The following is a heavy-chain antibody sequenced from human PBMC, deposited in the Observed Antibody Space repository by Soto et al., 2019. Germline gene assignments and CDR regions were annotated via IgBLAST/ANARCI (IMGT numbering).Heavy chain of an antibody. D-gene: IGHD4-17*01. V-gene: IGHV3-30-3*02. Sequence: QVQLVESGGGVVQPGRSLRLSCAASGFIFSSYAMHWVRQAPGKGLEWVAVISYDGSNKYYADSVKGRFTISRDNSKNTLYLQMNSLRADDTAVYSCAKELTRSFDYWGQGTLVTVSS. CDR3: AKELTRSFDY. J-gene: IGHJ4*02. CDR2: ISYDGSNK. CDR1: GFIFSSYA.